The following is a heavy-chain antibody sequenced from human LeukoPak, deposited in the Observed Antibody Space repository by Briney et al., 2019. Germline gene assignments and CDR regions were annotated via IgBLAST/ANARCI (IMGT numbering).Heavy chain of an antibody. D-gene: IGHD2-2*01. CDR1: GGSISSSNW. CDR3: AKDAGYCSSTSCYGYFDY. V-gene: IGHV4-4*02. CDR2: IYHSGST. Sequence: PSETLSLTCAVSGGSISSSNWWSWVRQPPGKGLEWIGEIYHSGSTNYNPSLKSRVTISVDKSKNQFSLKLSSVTAADTAVYYCAKDAGYCSSTSCYGYFDYWGQGTLVTVSS. J-gene: IGHJ4*02.